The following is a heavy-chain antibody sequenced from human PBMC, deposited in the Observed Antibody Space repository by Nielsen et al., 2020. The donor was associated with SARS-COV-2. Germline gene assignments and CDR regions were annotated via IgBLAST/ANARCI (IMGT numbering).Heavy chain of an antibody. CDR2: ISYDGSNK. V-gene: IGHV3-30*18. D-gene: IGHD2-2*01. CDR3: AKDYSAEYCSSTSCHGHFDY. J-gene: IGHJ4*02. Sequence: WIRQPPGKGLEWVAVISYDGSNKYYADSVKGRFTISRDNSKNTLYPQMNSLRAEDTAVYYCAKDYSAEYCSSTSCHGHFDYWGQGTLVTVSS.